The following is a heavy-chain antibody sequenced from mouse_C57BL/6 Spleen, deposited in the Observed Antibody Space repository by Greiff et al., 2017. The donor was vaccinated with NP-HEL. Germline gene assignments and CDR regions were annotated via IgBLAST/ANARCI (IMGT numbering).Heavy chain of an antibody. CDR3: AREDYYGSSYLYYAMDY. V-gene: IGHV1-53*01. CDR2: INPSNGGT. J-gene: IGHJ4*01. CDR1: GYTFTSYW. D-gene: IGHD1-1*01. Sequence: VQLQQPGTELVKPGASVKLSCKASGYTFTSYWMHWVKQRPGQGLEWIGNINPSNGGTNYNEKFKSKATLTVDKSSSTAYMQLSSLTSEDSAVYYCAREDYYGSSYLYYAMDYWGQGTSVTVSS.